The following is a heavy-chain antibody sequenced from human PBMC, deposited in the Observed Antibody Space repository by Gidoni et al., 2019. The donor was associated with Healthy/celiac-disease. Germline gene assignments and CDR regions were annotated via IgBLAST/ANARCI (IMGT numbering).Heavy chain of an antibody. CDR2: IWYDGSNK. CDR1: GFTFSSYG. J-gene: IGHJ3*02. CDR3: ARAIDAFDI. Sequence: QVQLVESGGGVVQPGRSLRLSCAASGFTFSSYGMHWARQAPGKGLEWVAVIWYDGSNKYYADSVKGRFTISRDNYKNTLYLQMNSLRAEDTAVYYCARAIDAFDIWGQGTMVTVSS. V-gene: IGHV3-33*01.